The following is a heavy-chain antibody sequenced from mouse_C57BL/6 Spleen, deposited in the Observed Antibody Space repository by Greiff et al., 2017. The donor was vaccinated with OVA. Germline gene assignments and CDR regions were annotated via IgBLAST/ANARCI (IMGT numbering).Heavy chain of an antibody. CDR2: IDPSDSYN. Sequence: QVQLQQPGAELVKPGASVKLSCKASGYTFTSYWMQWVNQRPGQGLEWIGEIDPSDSYNNSNQKFKGKATLTVDTSSSTAYMQLSSLTSDDSAVYYCARRGTTVLATDYWGQGTTLTVSS. D-gene: IGHD1-1*01. CDR3: ARRGTTVLATDY. CDR1: GYTFTSYW. J-gene: IGHJ2*01. V-gene: IGHV1-50*01.